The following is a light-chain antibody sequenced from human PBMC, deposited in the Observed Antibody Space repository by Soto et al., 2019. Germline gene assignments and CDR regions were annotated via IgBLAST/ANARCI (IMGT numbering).Light chain of an antibody. CDR1: SGHSSYA. Sequence: QSVLTQSPSASASLGASVKLTCTLSSGHSSYAIAWHQQQPEKGPRYLMKLNSDGSHSKGDGIPDRFSGSSSGAERYLTISSLQSEDEADYYCQTWGNGIHYVFGTGTKLTV. J-gene: IGLJ1*01. CDR2: LNSDGSH. CDR3: QTWGNGIHYV. V-gene: IGLV4-69*01.